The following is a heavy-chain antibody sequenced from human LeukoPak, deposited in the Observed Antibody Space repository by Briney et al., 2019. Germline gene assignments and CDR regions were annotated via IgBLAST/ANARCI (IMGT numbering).Heavy chain of an antibody. CDR1: GGTFSGYA. V-gene: IGHV1-69*05. CDR3: ASSYSSSKAIDY. D-gene: IGHD6-6*01. J-gene: IGHJ4*02. CDR2: IIPIFGTA. Sequence: SVKVSCKASGGTFSGYAISWVRQAPGQGLEWMGGIIPIFGTANYAQKFQGRVTITTDESTSTAYMELSSLRSEDTAVYYCASSYSSSKAIDYWGQGTLVTVSS.